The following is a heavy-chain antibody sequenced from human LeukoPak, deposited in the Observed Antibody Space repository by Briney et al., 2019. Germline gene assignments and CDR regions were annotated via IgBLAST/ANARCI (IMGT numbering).Heavy chain of an antibody. CDR2: INHSGST. V-gene: IGHV4-34*01. J-gene: IGHJ4*02. CDR3: AKVAKYYYGPETYFFFEH. CDR1: GGSINSYY. D-gene: IGHD3-10*01. Sequence: PSETLSLTCTVSGGSINSYYWSWIRQPPGKGLEWIGEINHSGSTNYNPSLKSRVTISVDTSKNQFSLKLSSVTAADTAVYYCAKVAKYYYGPETYFFFEHWGQGTLVTVSS.